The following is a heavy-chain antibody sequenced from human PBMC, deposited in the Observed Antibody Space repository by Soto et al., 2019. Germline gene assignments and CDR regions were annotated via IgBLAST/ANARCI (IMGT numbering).Heavy chain of an antibody. Sequence: GSLRLSCAASGFTFSSYAMHWVRQAPGKGLEWVAVISYDGSNKYYADSVKGRFTISRDNSKNTLYLQMNSLRAEDTAVYYCARETVAGAFDIWGQGTMVTVSS. J-gene: IGHJ3*02. CDR2: ISYDGSNK. CDR1: GFTFSSYA. V-gene: IGHV3-30-3*01. CDR3: ARETVAGAFDI. D-gene: IGHD6-19*01.